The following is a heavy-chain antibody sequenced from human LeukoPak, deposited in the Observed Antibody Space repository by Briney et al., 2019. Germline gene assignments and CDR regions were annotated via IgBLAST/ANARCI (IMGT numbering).Heavy chain of an antibody. J-gene: IGHJ4*02. CDR1: GFTVSSNY. Sequence: GGSLRLSCAASGFTVSSNYMSWVRQAPGKGREWVSVIYSGGSTYYADSVKGRFTISRDNSKNTLYLQMNSLRAEDTAVYYCARAPTYYYDSSGYYLDYWGQGTLVTVSS. CDR3: ARAPTYYYDSSGYYLDY. CDR2: IYSGGST. D-gene: IGHD3-22*01. V-gene: IGHV3-53*01.